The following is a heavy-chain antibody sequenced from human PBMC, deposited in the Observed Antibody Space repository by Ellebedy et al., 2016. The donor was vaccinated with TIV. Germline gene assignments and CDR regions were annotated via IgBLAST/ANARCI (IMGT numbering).Heavy chain of an antibody. CDR2: ISYDGNNK. J-gene: IGHJ4*02. CDR3: ARDRSYSPTY. V-gene: IGHV3-30*04. Sequence: GESLKISXAASGFTFSNYAMNWVRQAPGKGLEWVAFISYDGNNKYYADSVKGRFTLSRDNSKNTLYLEMNSLRAEDTAVYYWARDRSYSPTYWGQGTLVTVSS. D-gene: IGHD1-26*01. CDR1: GFTFSNYA.